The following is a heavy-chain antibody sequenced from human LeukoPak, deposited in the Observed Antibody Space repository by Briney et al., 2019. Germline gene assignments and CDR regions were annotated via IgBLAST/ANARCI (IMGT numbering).Heavy chain of an antibody. J-gene: IGHJ4*02. CDR3: ARLVPSTFRVTMVRGVPKPVDY. CDR2: IDYSGNT. Sequence: SETLSLTCTVSGGSISSSSYYWGWIRQPPGKGLEWIGSIDYSGNTYYNPSLKSRVTISGDTSKNQFSLKLSSVTAADTAVYYCARLVPSTFRVTMVRGVPKPVDYWGQGTLVTVSS. V-gene: IGHV4-39*07. CDR1: GGSISSSSYY. D-gene: IGHD3-10*01.